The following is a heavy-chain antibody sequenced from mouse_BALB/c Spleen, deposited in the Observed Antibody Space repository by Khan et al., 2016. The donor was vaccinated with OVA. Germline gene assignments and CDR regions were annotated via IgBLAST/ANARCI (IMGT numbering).Heavy chain of an antibody. CDR2: ISFGSATI. CDR1: GFSFSSFG. CDR3: TMSMITTWYFDV. J-gene: IGHJ1*01. Sequence: EVELVESGGGLVQPGGSRKLSCAASGFSFSSFGMHWVRQAPEKGLEWVAYISFGSATIYYADTVKGRFAISRDNPKTTLFLHMTSLRSEDTALYFCTMSMITTWYFDVWGAGTTVTVSS. D-gene: IGHD2-4*01. V-gene: IGHV5-17*02.